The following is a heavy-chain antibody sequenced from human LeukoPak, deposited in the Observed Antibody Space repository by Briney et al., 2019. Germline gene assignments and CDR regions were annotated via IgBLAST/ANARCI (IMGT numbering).Heavy chain of an antibody. J-gene: IGHJ4*02. V-gene: IGHV3-30*02. CDR2: IRYDGSNK. D-gene: IGHD5/OR15-5a*01. CDR1: GFVFSSYG. Sequence: GGSLRLSCAASGFVFSSYGMHWVRQAPGKRLEWVAFIRYDGSNKFYADSVKGRFTISRDNSKNTLYLQTNSLRAEDTALYYCAKQVYGETGYFDYWGQGTLVTVSS. CDR3: AKQVYGETGYFDY.